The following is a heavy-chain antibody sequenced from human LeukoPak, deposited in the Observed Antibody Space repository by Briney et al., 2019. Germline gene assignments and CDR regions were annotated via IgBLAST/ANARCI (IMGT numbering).Heavy chain of an antibody. CDR3: MKASIFGVVLYYFDY. D-gene: IGHD3-3*01. J-gene: IGHJ4*02. V-gene: IGHV3-23*01. Sequence: GGSLRLSCAASGFTFSNDAMSWVRQAPGKGLEWVSAISGSGGSTYYADSVKGRFTISRDNSKNTLYLQMNSLRAEDTAVYYCMKASIFGVVLYYFDYWGQGTLVTVSS. CDR1: GFTFSNDA. CDR2: ISGSGGST.